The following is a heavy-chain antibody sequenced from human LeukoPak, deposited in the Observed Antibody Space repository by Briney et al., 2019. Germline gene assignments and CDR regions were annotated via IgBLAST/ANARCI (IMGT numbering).Heavy chain of an antibody. CDR1: GFTFSSYA. Sequence: GGSLRLSCAASGFTFSSYAMSWVRQAPGKGLEWVSAISGSGGSTYYADSVKGRFTISRDNSKNTLFLQINSLRAEDTAVYYCARDSRTMVRGVTKGYFFDYWGQGTLVTVSS. D-gene: IGHD3-10*01. CDR2: ISGSGGST. V-gene: IGHV3-23*01. J-gene: IGHJ4*02. CDR3: ARDSRTMVRGVTKGYFFDY.